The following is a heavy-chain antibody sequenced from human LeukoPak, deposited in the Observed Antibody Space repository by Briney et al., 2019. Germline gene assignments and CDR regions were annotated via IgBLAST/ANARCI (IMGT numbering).Heavy chain of an antibody. J-gene: IGHJ4*02. Sequence: SETLSLTCSVSGGSISSYYWSWIRQPPGKGLDWIGYIYYGGSTNYNPSLKSRVTISVDTSKNQFSLKLSSVTAADTAVYYCARRVAYYYGSGSRYYFDYWGQGTLVTVSS. CDR3: ARRVAYYYGSGSRYYFDY. V-gene: IGHV4-59*01. CDR2: IYYGGST. D-gene: IGHD3-10*01. CDR1: GGSISSYY.